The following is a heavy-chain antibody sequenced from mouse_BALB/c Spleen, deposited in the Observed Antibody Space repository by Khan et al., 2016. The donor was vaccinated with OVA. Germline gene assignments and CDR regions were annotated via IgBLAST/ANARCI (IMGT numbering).Heavy chain of an antibody. Sequence: EVQLQESGGDLVNPGGSLKLSGAASGFIFSSYGMSWVRQTPDKRLEWVATISSGGTYTYYPDSVKGRFTISRDNAKNTRSLQMSSLKSDDTDKYYWKRFTTTTTGDYYAMDYWGQGTSVTVSS. CDR2: ISSGGTYT. V-gene: IGHV5-6*01. CDR1: GFIFSSYG. CDR3: KRFTTTTTGDYYAMDY. J-gene: IGHJ4*01. D-gene: IGHD1-2*01.